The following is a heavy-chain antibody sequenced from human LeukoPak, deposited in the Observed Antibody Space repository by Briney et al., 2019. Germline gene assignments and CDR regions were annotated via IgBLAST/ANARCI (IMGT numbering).Heavy chain of an antibody. CDR3: ARDQAVADFDY. D-gene: IGHD6-19*01. V-gene: IGHV1-46*01. Sequence: GASVKVSCKASGYTFTSYYMHWVRQAPGQRLEWMGIINPSGGSTGYAQKFQGRVTMTRDTSISTAYMELSRLRSDDTAVYYCARDQAVADFDYWGQGTLVTVSS. J-gene: IGHJ4*02. CDR1: GYTFTSYY. CDR2: INPSGGST.